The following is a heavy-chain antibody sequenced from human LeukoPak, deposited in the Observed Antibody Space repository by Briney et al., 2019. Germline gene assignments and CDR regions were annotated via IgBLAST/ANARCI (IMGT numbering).Heavy chain of an antibody. CDR3: ASSPPYSSSWYPYYYYYMDV. CDR1: GFTFSSYA. CDR2: ISYDGSNK. V-gene: IGHV3-30*04. Sequence: GRSLRLSCAASGFTFSSYAMHWVRQAPGKGLEWVAVISYDGSNKYYADSVKGRFTISGDNSKNTLYLQMNSLRAEDTAVYYCASSPPYSSSWYPYYYYYMDVWGKGTTVTVSS. D-gene: IGHD6-13*01. J-gene: IGHJ6*03.